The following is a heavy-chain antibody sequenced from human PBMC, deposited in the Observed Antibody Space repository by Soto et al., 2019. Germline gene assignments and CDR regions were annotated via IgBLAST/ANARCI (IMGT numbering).Heavy chain of an antibody. Sequence: QRQLQGPGPGLVKPSDTRSLTSTVSGGSIRSSIYYWGWIRQPPVKGLEWIGSIYYSGSIYYNPSLKSRVTISVDTSKNQFSLKLSSVTAADTAVYYCASAYSGSYYFWQNWYFDLWGSGTLVTVSS. D-gene: IGHD1-26*01. J-gene: IGHJ2*01. CDR3: ASAYSGSYYFWQNWYFDL. V-gene: IGHV4-39*01. CDR1: GGSIRSSIYY. CDR2: IYYSGSI.